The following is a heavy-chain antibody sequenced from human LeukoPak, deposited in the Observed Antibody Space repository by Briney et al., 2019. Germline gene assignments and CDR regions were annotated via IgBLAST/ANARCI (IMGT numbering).Heavy chain of an antibody. CDR3: ARDLGAYSGNNWFDP. V-gene: IGHV3-30*03. D-gene: IGHD1-26*01. CDR2: ISYDGGNK. J-gene: IGHJ5*02. CDR1: GFTFSSYA. Sequence: GGSLRLSCAASGFTFSSYAMHWVRQAPGKGLEWVAVISYDGGNKYYADSVKGRFTISRDNSKNTLYLQMNSLRGEDTAVYYCARDLGAYSGNNWFDPWGQGTLVTVSS.